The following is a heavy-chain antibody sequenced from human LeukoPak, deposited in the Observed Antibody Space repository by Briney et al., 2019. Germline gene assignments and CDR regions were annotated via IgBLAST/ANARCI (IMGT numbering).Heavy chain of an antibody. D-gene: IGHD4-17*01. CDR1: GFTFGDYA. V-gene: IGHV3-49*04. CDR2: IRSKGYGGTT. J-gene: IGHJ4*02. CDR3: TTGVTTFEY. Sequence: GGSLRLSCTDSGFTFGDYAVSWVRQAPGKGLDWVGFIRSKGYGGTTEYAASVKGRFTISRDDSKSIAYLQMKSLKTEDTAVYYCTTGVTTFEYWGQGIRVTVSS.